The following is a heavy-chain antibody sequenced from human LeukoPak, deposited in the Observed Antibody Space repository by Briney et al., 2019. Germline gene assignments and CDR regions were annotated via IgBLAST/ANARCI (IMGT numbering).Heavy chain of an antibody. D-gene: IGHD3-22*01. J-gene: IGHJ4*02. Sequence: ASVKVSCKASGYTFTGYYMHWVRQAPGQGLEWMGWINPNSGGTNYAQKFQGRVTMTRDTSISTAYMELSRLRSDDTAVYYCARGTYYYDSSGYPLFDYWGQGTLVTVSS. V-gene: IGHV1-2*02. CDR1: GYTFTGYY. CDR3: ARGTYYYDSSGYPLFDY. CDR2: INPNSGGT.